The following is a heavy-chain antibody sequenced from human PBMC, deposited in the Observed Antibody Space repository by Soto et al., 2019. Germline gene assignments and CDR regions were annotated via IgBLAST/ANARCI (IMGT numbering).Heavy chain of an antibody. V-gene: IGHV3-23*01. CDR1: GFTFSSYA. CDR3: AKDGLVVVPTALYYYYYYMDV. CDR2: ITGSGGST. Sequence: GGSLRLSCAASGFTFSSYAMSWVRQAPGKGLEWVSAITGSGGSTYYADSVKGRFTLSRDNSKNTLYLQMNSLRAEDTAIYYCAKDGLVVVPTALYYYYYYMDVWGKGTTVTVSS. J-gene: IGHJ6*03. D-gene: IGHD2-2*01.